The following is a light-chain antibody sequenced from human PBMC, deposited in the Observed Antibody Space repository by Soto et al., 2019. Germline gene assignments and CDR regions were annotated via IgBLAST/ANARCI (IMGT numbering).Light chain of an antibody. CDR1: QSISSY. CDR3: QQYNDNWT. J-gene: IGKJ1*01. V-gene: IGKV1-39*01. CDR2: AAS. Sequence: DIQMTQSPSSLSAFVGDRVPITCPASQSISSYLNWYQQKPGKAPKLLIYAASSLQSGVPSRFSGGGSGTDFTLTISSLQPEDVATYYCQQYNDNWTFGQGTKV.